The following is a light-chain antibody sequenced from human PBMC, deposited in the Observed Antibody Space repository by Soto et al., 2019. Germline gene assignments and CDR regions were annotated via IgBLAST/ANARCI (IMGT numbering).Light chain of an antibody. V-gene: IGKV2-28*01. Sequence: DIVMTQSPLSLPVTPGEPASISCRSSQSLLHTNGYNYLDWYLQKPGQSPQLLISLGSNRASGVPDRFSGSGSGTDFRLKISRVEAEDVGVYYCMQAVQTPRTFGQGTKVEI. J-gene: IGKJ1*01. CDR1: QSLLHTNGYNY. CDR3: MQAVQTPRT. CDR2: LGS.